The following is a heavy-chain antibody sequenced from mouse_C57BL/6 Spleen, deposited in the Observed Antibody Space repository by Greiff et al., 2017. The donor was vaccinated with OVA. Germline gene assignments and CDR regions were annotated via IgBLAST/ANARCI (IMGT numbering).Heavy chain of an antibody. CDR2: ISDGGSYT. CDR1: GFTFSSYA. J-gene: IGHJ2*01. Sequence: DVHLVESGGGLVKPGGSLKLSCAASGFTFSSYAMSWVRQTPEKRLEWVATISDGGSYTYYPDNVKGRFTISRDNAKNNLYLQMSHLKSEDTAMYYCARESTMITYFDYWGQGTTLTVSS. CDR3: ARESTMITYFDY. V-gene: IGHV5-4*01. D-gene: IGHD2-4*01.